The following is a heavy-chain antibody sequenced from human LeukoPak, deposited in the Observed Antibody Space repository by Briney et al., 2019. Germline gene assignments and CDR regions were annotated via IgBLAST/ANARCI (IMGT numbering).Heavy chain of an antibody. J-gene: IGHJ3*02. V-gene: IGHV4-30-2*01. Sequence: SETLSLTYAVSGGSISSGGYSWSWIRQPPGKGLEWIGYIYHSGSTYYNPSLKSRVTISVDRSKNQFSLKLSSVTAADTAVYYCASSLCSSTSCYTGVAFDIWGQGTMVTVSS. CDR2: IYHSGST. D-gene: IGHD2-2*02. CDR3: ASSLCSSTSCYTGVAFDI. CDR1: GGSISSGGYS.